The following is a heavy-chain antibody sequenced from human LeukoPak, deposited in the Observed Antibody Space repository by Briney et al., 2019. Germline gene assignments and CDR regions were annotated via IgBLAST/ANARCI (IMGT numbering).Heavy chain of an antibody. Sequence: SETLSLTCTVSGGSISSYYWSWIRQPPGKGRGWIGYIYYSGSTNYNPSLKSRVTISVDTSKNQFSLKLSSVTAADTAVYYCARPRGAGSYSAFDVWGQGTMVTVSS. D-gene: IGHD3-10*01. J-gene: IGHJ3*01. CDR2: IYYSGST. CDR3: ARPRGAGSYSAFDV. CDR1: GGSISSYY. V-gene: IGHV4-59*08.